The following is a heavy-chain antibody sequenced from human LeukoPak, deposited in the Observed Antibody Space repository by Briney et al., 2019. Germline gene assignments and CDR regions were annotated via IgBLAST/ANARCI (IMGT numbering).Heavy chain of an antibody. CDR2: IGPSGVTR. Sequence: GGSLRLSCEGSGFMFGNHGLIWVRQAPGKGLDWLSFIGPSGVTRLYANSVKGRFTISRDNAENSVFLQMNSLRVEDTAVYYCARDSGELSPPYYYYYLDVWGKGTTVAVSS. J-gene: IGHJ6*03. V-gene: IGHV3-48*04. CDR3: ARDSGELSPPYYYYYLDV. CDR1: GFMFGNHG. D-gene: IGHD3-10*01.